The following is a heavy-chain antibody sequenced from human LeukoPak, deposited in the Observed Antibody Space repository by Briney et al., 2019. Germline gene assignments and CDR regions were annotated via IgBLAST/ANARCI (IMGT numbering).Heavy chain of an antibody. CDR1: GYTFTSYD. CDR3: ARVRLGYCSSTSCYSYYYYYMDV. D-gene: IGHD2-2*02. V-gene: IGHV1-8*03. CDR2: MNPNSGNT. J-gene: IGHJ6*03. Sequence: ASVKVSCKASGYTFTSYDINWVRQAAGQGLEWMGWMNPNSGNTGYAQKFQGRVTITRNTSISTAYMELSSLRSEDTAVYYCARVRLGYCSSTSCYSYYYYYMDVWGKGTTVTVTS.